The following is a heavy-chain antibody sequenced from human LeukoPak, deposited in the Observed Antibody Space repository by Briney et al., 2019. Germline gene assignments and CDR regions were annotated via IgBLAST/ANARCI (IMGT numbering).Heavy chain of an antibody. CDR1: GFTFSSYG. CDR3: AKDPLQVITTPGDYFDY. Sequence: GRSLRLSCAASGFTFSSYGMHWVRQAPGKGLEWVAVIWYDGSNKYYADSVKGRFTISRDNSKNTLYLQMNSLRAEDTAVYYCAKDPLQVITTPGDYFDYWGQGTLVTVSS. V-gene: IGHV3-33*06. D-gene: IGHD3-22*01. J-gene: IGHJ4*02. CDR2: IWYDGSNK.